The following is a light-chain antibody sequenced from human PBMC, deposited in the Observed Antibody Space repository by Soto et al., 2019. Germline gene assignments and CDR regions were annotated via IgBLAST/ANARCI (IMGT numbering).Light chain of an antibody. V-gene: IGKV3-11*01. CDR3: QQRHMWPIT. J-gene: IGKJ5*01. CDR1: QSFRGL. CDR2: DAY. Sequence: EVVLTQSPVTLSLSPGERATLSCRASQSFRGLLAWYQQKPGQAPRLLIYDAYNRATGIPTRFSGSGSGTDFTLTISRLEPEGSVVYYCQQRHMWPITFGQGTRLEI.